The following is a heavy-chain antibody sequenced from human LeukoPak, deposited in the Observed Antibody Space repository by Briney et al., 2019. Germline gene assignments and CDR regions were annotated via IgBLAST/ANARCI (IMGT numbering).Heavy chain of an antibody. Sequence: PAETLSLTCTVSGGSISSYYWSWLRQPAGKGLEWIGRIYTSGSTNYNPSLKSRVTMSVDTSKNQFSLKLSSVTAADTAVYYCARDPITGDAFDIWGQGTMVTVSS. D-gene: IGHD1-20*01. CDR1: GGSISSYY. J-gene: IGHJ3*02. CDR3: ARDPITGDAFDI. V-gene: IGHV4-4*07. CDR2: IYTSGST.